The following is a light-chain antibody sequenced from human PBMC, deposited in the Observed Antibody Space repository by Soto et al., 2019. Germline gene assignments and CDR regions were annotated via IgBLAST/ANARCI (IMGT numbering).Light chain of an antibody. Sequence: DLVLSQSTDSLGVSLGESSTISCQSSQSALYSSNNKNYLAWYQQKPGQPPKLLIYWASTRESGVPGRFRGSGSGTDFTLTINSLQAEDVAVYYCQQYYSTSSITFGQGTRLEI. CDR1: QSALYSSNNKNY. J-gene: IGKJ5*01. CDR3: QQYYSTSSIT. CDR2: WAS. V-gene: IGKV4-1*01.